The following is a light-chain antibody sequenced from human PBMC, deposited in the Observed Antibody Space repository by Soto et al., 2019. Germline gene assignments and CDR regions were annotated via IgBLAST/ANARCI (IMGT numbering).Light chain of an antibody. V-gene: IGLV2-14*01. CDR2: EVS. J-gene: IGLJ2*01. CDR3: SSNTSSSTL. Sequence: QSVLTQPASVSGSPGQSITISCTGTSSDVGGYNYVSWYQQHPGKAPKLMIYEVSNRPSGVSNRFSGSKSGNTASLTISGLQAEDEADYCCSSNTSSSTLFGGGTKLTVL. CDR1: SSDVGGYNY.